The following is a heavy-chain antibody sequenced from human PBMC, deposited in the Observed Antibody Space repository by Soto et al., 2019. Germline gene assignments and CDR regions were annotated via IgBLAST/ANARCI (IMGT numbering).Heavy chain of an antibody. Sequence: GESLKISCKGSGYSFTSYWIGWVRQMPGKGLEWMGIIYPGDSDTRYSPSIQGQVTISADKSISTAYLQWSSLKASDTAMYYCARHGVYCSSTSCHSYGMDVWGQGTTVTVSS. J-gene: IGHJ6*02. CDR3: ARHGVYCSSTSCHSYGMDV. V-gene: IGHV5-51*01. CDR1: GYSFTSYW. D-gene: IGHD2-2*02. CDR2: IYPGDSDT.